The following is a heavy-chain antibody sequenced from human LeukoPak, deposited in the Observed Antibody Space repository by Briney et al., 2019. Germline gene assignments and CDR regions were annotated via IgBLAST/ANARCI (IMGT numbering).Heavy chain of an antibody. CDR3: AKSIVVVTYQFDY. D-gene: IGHD3-22*01. CDR2: ISSSSSYI. V-gene: IGHV3-21*04. Sequence: GGSLRLSCAASGFTFSSYSMNWVRQAPGKGLEWVSSISSSSSYIYYADSVKGRFTISRDNAKNSLYLQMNSLRAEDTAVYYCAKSIVVVTYQFDYWGQGTLVTVSS. CDR1: GFTFSSYS. J-gene: IGHJ4*02.